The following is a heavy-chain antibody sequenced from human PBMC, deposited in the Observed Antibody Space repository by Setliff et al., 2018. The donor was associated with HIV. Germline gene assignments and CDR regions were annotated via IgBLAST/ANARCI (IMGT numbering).Heavy chain of an antibody. V-gene: IGHV3-21*01. CDR1: GFSFSTYS. CDR3: ARGHYDVSD. Sequence: GGSLRLSCAASGFSFSTYSMNWVRQAPGKGLEWVSSITSSGTYTYYADSVKGRFTISRDNAKNSLYLQMNSLRAEDTAVYYCARGHYDVSDWGQGTLVTVSS. D-gene: IGHD5-12*01. J-gene: IGHJ4*02. CDR2: ITSSGTYT.